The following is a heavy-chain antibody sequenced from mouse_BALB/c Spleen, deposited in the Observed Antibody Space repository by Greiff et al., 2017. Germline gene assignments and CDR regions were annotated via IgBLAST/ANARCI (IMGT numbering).Heavy chain of an antibody. Sequence: EVQLQESGPGLVKPSQSLSLTCTVTGYSITSDYAWNWIRQFPGNQLEWMGYISYSGSTSYNPSLKSRISITRDTSKNQFFLQLNSVTTEDTATYYCARSGYDFDYWGQGTTLTVSS. D-gene: IGHD3-1*01. CDR2: ISYSGST. J-gene: IGHJ2*01. CDR1: GYSITSDYA. V-gene: IGHV3-2*02. CDR3: ARSGYDFDY.